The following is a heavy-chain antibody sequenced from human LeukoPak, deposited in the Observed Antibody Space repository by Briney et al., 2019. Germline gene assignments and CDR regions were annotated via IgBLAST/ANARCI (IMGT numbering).Heavy chain of an antibody. Sequence: ASVKVSCKASGYTFTGYCMHWVRQAPGQGLEWMGWINPNSGGTNYAQKFQGRVTMTRDTSISTAYMELSRLRSDDTAVYYCARETYYDFWSGYFNGMDVWGQGTTVTVSS. D-gene: IGHD3-3*01. J-gene: IGHJ6*02. V-gene: IGHV1-2*02. CDR2: INPNSGGT. CDR3: ARETYYDFWSGYFNGMDV. CDR1: GYTFTGYC.